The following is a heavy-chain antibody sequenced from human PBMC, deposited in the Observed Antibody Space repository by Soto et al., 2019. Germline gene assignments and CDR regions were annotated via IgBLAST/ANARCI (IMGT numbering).Heavy chain of an antibody. CDR3: ARDQQLLVPSPDY. V-gene: IGHV3-30-3*01. D-gene: IGHD2-15*01. CDR2: ISYDGSNK. Sequence: QVQLVESGGGVVQPGRSLRLSCAAYGFTFSRYAMHWVRQAPGKGLEWVAGISYDGSNKYYADSVKGRFTISRDNSKNRLYLQMNSMRAEDTAVYYCARDQQLLVPSPDYWGQGSLVTVS. J-gene: IGHJ4*02. CDR1: GFTFSRYA.